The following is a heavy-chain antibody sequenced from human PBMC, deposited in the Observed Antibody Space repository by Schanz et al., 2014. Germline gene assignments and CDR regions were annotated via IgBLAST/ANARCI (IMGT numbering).Heavy chain of an antibody. D-gene: IGHD4-17*01. CDR3: ARKMKLGVYGGKGHDSLDI. J-gene: IGHJ3*02. Sequence: EVQLLESGGGLVQPGGSLRLSCAASRFTVTNAWMSWVRQAPGKGLEWVARINSVGSNTDYADSVTGRFTISRDNAKNTLYLQMNTLRAEDTAVYYCARKMKLGVYGGKGHDSLDIWGQGTMVTVSS. CDR1: RFTVTNAW. CDR2: INSVGSNT. V-gene: IGHV3-74*02.